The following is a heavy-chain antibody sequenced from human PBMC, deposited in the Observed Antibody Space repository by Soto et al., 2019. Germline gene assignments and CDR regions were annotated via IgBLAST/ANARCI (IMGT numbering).Heavy chain of an antibody. CDR1: SGSISSSNW. J-gene: IGHJ6*03. D-gene: IGHD3-16*02. V-gene: IGHV4-4*02. CDR2: IYHSGST. Sequence: QVQLQESGPGLVKPSGTLSLTCAVSSGSISSSNWWSWVRQPPGKGLEWIGEIYHSGSTNYNPSLKSRVNISVDKSKNQFSLKLSSVTAADTAVYYCATTRGDYIWGSYRYYYYYMDVWGKGTTVNVSS. CDR3: ATTRGDYIWGSYRYYYYYMDV.